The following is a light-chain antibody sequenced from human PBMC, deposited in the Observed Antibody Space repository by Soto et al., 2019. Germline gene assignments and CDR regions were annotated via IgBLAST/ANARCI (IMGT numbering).Light chain of an antibody. CDR3: QESYSNPRWT. Sequence: DIQMTQSPSSLSASVGDRVTVTCRASQSISSYLNWYQQKPGKAPKLLIYAASTLQSGVPSRFSGSGSGTDFTLTISSLQPEDFANYYCQESYSNPRWTFGQGTQVDI. J-gene: IGKJ1*01. CDR2: AAS. CDR1: QSISSY. V-gene: IGKV1-39*01.